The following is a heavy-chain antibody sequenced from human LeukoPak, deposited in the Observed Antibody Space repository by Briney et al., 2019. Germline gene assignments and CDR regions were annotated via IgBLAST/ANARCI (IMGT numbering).Heavy chain of an antibody. CDR2: FKSKADGGTT. CDR1: GFTFSTAW. D-gene: IGHD1-26*01. J-gene: IGHJ4*02. V-gene: IGHV3-15*01. CDR3: ARGGSAFDY. Sequence: PGGSLRRYCAASGFTFSTAWMSWVRQAPGKGLEWVGRFKSKADGGTTDYAAPVQGRFIISRDDSKNALYLQMSSLKTEDTAIYYCARGGSAFDYWGQGALVTVSS.